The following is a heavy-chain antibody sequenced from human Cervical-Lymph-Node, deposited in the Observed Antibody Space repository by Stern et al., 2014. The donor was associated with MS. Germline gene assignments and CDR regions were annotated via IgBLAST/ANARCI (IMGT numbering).Heavy chain of an antibody. Sequence: QVQLVQSGAEVKKPGSSVKVSCKASGGTFSSYAISWVRQAPGQGLEWMGGIIPCFGTVNDPQKFQGRVTITAGESTSTAYMELSSLRSEDTAVYYCARGEKQWLSLWDYWGQGTLVTVSS. V-gene: IGHV1-69*12. CDR3: ARGEKQWLSLWDY. J-gene: IGHJ4*02. CDR2: IIPCFGTV. CDR1: GGTFSSYA. D-gene: IGHD6-19*01.